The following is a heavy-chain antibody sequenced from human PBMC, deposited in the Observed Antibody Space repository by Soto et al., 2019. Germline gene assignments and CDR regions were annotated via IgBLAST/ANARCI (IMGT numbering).Heavy chain of an antibody. J-gene: IGHJ3*02. CDR2: ISPYNGNT. D-gene: IGHD1-26*01. Sequence: QVQLVQSGAEVRKPGASVKVSCKASGYTFTTYGISWVRQAPGQGLEWMGWISPYNGNTNYAQKLQGRXTXTXHTATSTADMELRTLRSDDTAVYYLPRGGSHHDAVIHGAFDIWGQRTRVTVSS. CDR1: GYTFTTYG. V-gene: IGHV1-18*01. CDR3: PRGGSHHDAVIHGAFDI.